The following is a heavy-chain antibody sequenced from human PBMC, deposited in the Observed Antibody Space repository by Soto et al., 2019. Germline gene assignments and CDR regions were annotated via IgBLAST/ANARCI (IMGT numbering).Heavy chain of an antibody. CDR1: GGSISSYY. V-gene: IGHV4-59*01. CDR2: IYYSGST. Sequence: SETLSLTCTVSGGSISSYYWSWIRQPPGKGLEWIGYIYYSGSTNYNPSLKSRVTISVDTSKNQFSLKLSSVTAADTAVYYCARNRGHGDYTDAFDIWGQGTMVTVSS. CDR3: ARNRGHGDYTDAFDI. J-gene: IGHJ3*02. D-gene: IGHD4-17*01.